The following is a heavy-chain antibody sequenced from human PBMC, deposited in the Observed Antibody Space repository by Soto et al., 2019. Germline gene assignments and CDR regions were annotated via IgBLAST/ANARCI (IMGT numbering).Heavy chain of an antibody. CDR1: GFTFSSYG. V-gene: IGHV3-33*01. Sequence: QVQLVESGGGVVQPGRSLRLSCAASGFTFSSYGMHWVRQAPGKGLEWVAVIWYDGSNKYYADSVKGRFTISRDNSKNSVYLEMNSLRAEDTAVYYCARQYQLLFRTYYYGMDVWGQGTTVTVSS. CDR2: IWYDGSNK. J-gene: IGHJ6*02. D-gene: IGHD2-2*01. CDR3: ARQYQLLFRTYYYGMDV.